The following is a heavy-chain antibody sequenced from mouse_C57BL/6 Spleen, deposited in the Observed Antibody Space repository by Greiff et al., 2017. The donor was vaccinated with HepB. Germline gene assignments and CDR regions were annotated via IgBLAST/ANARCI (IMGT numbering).Heavy chain of an antibody. CDR1: GFTFSDYY. V-gene: IGHV5-16*01. CDR2: INYDGSST. CDR3: AREGDYGFAY. Sequence: DVQLVESEGGLVQPGSSMKLSCTASGFTFSDYYMAWVRQVPEKGLEWVANINYDGSSTYYLDSLKSRFIISRDNAKNILYLQMSSLKSEDTATYYCAREGDYGFAYWGQVTLVTVSA. D-gene: IGHD2-4*01. J-gene: IGHJ3*01.